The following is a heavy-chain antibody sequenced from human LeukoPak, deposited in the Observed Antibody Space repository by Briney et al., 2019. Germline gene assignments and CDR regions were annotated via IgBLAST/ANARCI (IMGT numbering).Heavy chain of an antibody. CDR2: ICYDGTDK. D-gene: IGHD6-13*01. CDR1: GFTFSYYG. CDR3: ARDLTYDSWYYFDS. J-gene: IGHJ4*02. V-gene: IGHV3-30*02. Sequence: GGSLRLSCAASGFTFSYYGMHWVRQAPGKGLEWVTFICYDGTDKYYADSVEGRFTISRDNYKNTLSLHMNSLRAEGTAVYYCARDLTYDSWYYFDSWGQGTLVTVSS.